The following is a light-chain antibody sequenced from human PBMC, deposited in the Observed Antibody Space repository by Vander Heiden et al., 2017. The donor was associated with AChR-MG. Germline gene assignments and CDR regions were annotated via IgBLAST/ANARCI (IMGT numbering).Light chain of an antibody. V-gene: IGLV1-44*01. CDR2: SDT. CDR1: SSNIGNNP. Sequence: QSVLTQPPSASGTPGQRVTISCSGSSSNIGNNPVNWYQQLPGTAPKLVFYSDTQRPSGVPDRFSGSKYGTSASLAISGLQSEDEAAYYCATWDDSLNGLVFGGGTKLTVL. CDR3: ATWDDSLNGLV. J-gene: IGLJ2*01.